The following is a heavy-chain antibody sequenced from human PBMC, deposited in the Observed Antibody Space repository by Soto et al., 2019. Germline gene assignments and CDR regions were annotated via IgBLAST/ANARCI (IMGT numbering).Heavy chain of an antibody. CDR1: NGSISGFY. Sequence: PXETLSLTCTVSNGSISGFYWTWMRQPPGKGLEWIGHIYYTGSTNYNPSLKSRVTISVDTSKSQFSLKLNSVTDADTAMYYCARSKYLDYWGQGTLVPVSS. V-gene: IGHV4-59*01. CDR3: ARSKYLDY. CDR2: IYYTGST. J-gene: IGHJ4*02.